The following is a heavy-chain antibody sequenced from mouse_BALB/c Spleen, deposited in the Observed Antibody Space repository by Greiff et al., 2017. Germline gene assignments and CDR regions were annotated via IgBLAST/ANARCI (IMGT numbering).Heavy chain of an antibody. CDR1: GYSFTGYY. D-gene: IGHD2-4*01. V-gene: IGHV1-31*01. CDR3: ARYDYDGYYAMDY. CDR2: INPYNGAT. J-gene: IGHJ4*01. Sequence: EVQLQQSGPELVKPGASVKISCKASGYSFTGYYMHWVKQSHVKSLEWIGRINPYNGATSYNQNFKDKASLTVDKSSSTAYMELHSLTSEDSAVYYCARYDYDGYYAMDYWGQGTSVTVSS.